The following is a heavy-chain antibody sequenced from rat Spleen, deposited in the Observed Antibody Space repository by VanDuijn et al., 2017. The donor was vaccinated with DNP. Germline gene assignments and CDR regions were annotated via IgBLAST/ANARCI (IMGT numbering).Heavy chain of an antibody. CDR2: ISPSGGTT. Sequence: EVHLVESGGGLVQPGRSLKLSCAASGITFTNYGMAWVRQAPTKGLEWVAVISPSGGTTHYRDSVKGRFTVSRDNAKGTLYLQMDSLGSEETATYFCATGDGYPYWYFDFWGPGTMVTVSS. D-gene: IGHD1-4*01. CDR3: ATGDGYPYWYFDF. J-gene: IGHJ1*01. CDR1: GITFTNYG. V-gene: IGHV5-27*01.